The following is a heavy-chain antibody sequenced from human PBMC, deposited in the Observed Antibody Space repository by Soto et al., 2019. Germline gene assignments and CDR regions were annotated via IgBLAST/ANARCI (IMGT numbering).Heavy chain of an antibody. V-gene: IGHV3-66*01. CDR1: GFTVSSNY. CDR2: IYSGGST. D-gene: IGHD3-10*01. J-gene: IGHJ4*02. Sequence: EVQLVESGGGLVQPGGSLRLSCAASGFTVSSNYMSWVRQAPGKGLEWVSVIYSGGSTYYADSVKGRFTISRDNSKNTLYLQMNSLRAEDTAVYYCASRPSYYYGSGSYSRFDYWGQGTLVTVSS. CDR3: ASRPSYYYGSGSYSRFDY.